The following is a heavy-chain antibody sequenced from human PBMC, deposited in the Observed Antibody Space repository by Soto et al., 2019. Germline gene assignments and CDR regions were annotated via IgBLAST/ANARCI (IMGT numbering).Heavy chain of an antibody. J-gene: IGHJ6*02. CDR2: IRSSGDRT. CDR3: AKQQGPPTPYYYAMDV. Sequence: EVQLLESGGGLVQPGGSLRLSCAASGFTFSSYAMSCVRQAPGRGLEWVSVIRSSGDRTYYADSVKGRFTISRDNSKNTLYMQMNSLRAEETAVYYCAKQQGPPTPYYYAMDVWGLGTTVTVSS. V-gene: IGHV3-23*01. CDR1: GFTFSSYA.